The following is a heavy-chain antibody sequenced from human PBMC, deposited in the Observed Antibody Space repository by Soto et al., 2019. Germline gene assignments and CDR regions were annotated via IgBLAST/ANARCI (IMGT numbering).Heavy chain of an antibody. D-gene: IGHD3-10*01. CDR2: ISYDGSNK. J-gene: IGHJ4*02. CDR3: ARDYDYYGSGNYLYYFDY. V-gene: IGHV3-30-3*01. CDR1: GFTFSSYA. Sequence: GGSLRLSCAASGFTFSSYAMHWVRQAPGKGLEWVAVISYDGSNKYYADSVKGRFTISRDNSKNTLYLQMNSLRAEDTAVYYCARDYDYYGSGNYLYYFDYWGQGPLVTVYS.